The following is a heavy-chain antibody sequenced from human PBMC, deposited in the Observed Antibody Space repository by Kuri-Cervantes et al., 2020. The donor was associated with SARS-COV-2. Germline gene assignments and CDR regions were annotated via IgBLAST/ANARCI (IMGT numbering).Heavy chain of an antibody. CDR1: GGSFSGSY. CDR3: ATRPELVGATNGY. J-gene: IGHJ4*02. D-gene: IGHD1-26*01. Sequence: SQTLSLTCAVYGGSFSGSYWSWIRQPPGKGLEWIGEINHSGSTNYNPSLKSRVTISVGTSKNQFSLKLSSVTAADTAVYYCATRPELVGATNGYWGQGTLVTVSS. V-gene: IGHV4-34*01. CDR2: INHSGST.